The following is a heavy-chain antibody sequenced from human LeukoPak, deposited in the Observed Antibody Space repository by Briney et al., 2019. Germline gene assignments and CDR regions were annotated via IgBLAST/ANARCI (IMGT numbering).Heavy chain of an antibody. CDR3: ARGREYSSSCFDY. CDR2: IYYSGST. V-gene: IGHV4-59*01. CDR1: GGSISCYY. Sequence: SETLSLTCAVSGGSISCYYWSWIRQPPGKGLEWIGYIYYSGSTNYNPSLKSRVTISLDTSKNQFSLKLSSVTAADTAVYYCARGREYSSSCFDYWGQGTLVTVSS. J-gene: IGHJ4*02. D-gene: IGHD6-6*01.